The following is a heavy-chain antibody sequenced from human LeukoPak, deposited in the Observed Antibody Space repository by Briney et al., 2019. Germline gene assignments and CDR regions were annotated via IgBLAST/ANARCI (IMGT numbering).Heavy chain of an antibody. J-gene: IGHJ4*02. V-gene: IGHV1-2*02. D-gene: IGHD3-10*01. CDR1: GHTFTGYY. CDR2: INPNSGGT. CDR3: ARVRDYYGSGSYGPIDY. Sequence: ASVKVSCKASGHTFTGYYMHWVRQAPGQGLEWMGWINPNSGGTNYAQKFQGRVTMTRDTSISTAYMELSRLRSDDTAVYYCARVRDYYGSGSYGPIDYWGQGTLVTVSS.